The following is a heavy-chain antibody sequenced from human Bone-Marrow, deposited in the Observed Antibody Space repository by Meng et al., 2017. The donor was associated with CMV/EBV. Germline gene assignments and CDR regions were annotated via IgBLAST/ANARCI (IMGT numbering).Heavy chain of an antibody. J-gene: IGHJ6*02. V-gene: IGHV4-59*01. Sequence: GSLRLSCTVSGSSISSYYWSWIRQPPGKGLEWIGYIYYSGSTNYNPSLKSRVTISVDTSKNQFSLKLSSVTAADTAVYYCARVALYYYGSGSPLPETNYYYGMAVWGLGNTVTVAS. D-gene: IGHD3-10*01. CDR2: IYYSGST. CDR1: GSSISSYY. CDR3: ARVALYYYGSGSPLPETNYYYGMAV.